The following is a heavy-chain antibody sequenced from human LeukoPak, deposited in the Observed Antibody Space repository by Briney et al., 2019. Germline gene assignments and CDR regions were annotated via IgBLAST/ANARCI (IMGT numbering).Heavy chain of an antibody. V-gene: IGHV1-18*01. CDR3: AGHLGYYYGSGSYSYYYYYGMDV. CDR2: ISAYNGNT. Sequence: GASVKVPCKASGYTFTSYGISWVRQAPGQGLEWMGWISAYNGNTNYAQKLQGRVTMTTDTYTSTAYMELTSLRSDDTAVYYCAGHLGYYYGSGSYSYYYYYGMDVSGQGTTVTVSS. CDR1: GYTFTSYG. D-gene: IGHD3-10*01. J-gene: IGHJ6*02.